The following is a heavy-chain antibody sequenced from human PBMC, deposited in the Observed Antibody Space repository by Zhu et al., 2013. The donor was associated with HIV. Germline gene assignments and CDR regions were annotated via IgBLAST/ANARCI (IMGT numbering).Heavy chain of an antibody. D-gene: IGHD6-13*01. CDR1: GYSISSGYY. CDR3: ARDLIHPHGYSSSWYGGEHAFDI. Sequence: QVQLQESGPGLVKPSETLSLTCTVSGYSISSGYYWGWIRQPPGKGLEWIGSIYHSGSTYYNPSLKSRVTISVDTSKNQFSLKLSSVTAADTAVYYCARDLIHPHGYSSSWYGGEHAFDIWGQGTMVTVSS. CDR2: IYHSGST. V-gene: IGHV4-38-2*02. J-gene: IGHJ3*02.